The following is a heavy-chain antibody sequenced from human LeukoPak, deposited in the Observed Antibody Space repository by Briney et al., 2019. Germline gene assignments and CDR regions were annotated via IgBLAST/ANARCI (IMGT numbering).Heavy chain of an antibody. V-gene: IGHV3-7*01. CDR3: AAELYYGDQNFDY. J-gene: IGHJ4*02. Sequence: GGSLRLSCAASGFTFSIYWMSWVRQAPGKGLEWVANIKQDGSEKYYVDSVKGRFTISRDNAKNSLYLQMNSLRAEDTAVYYCAAELYYGDQNFDYWGQGTLVTVSS. CDR2: IKQDGSEK. CDR1: GFTFSIYW. D-gene: IGHD4-17*01.